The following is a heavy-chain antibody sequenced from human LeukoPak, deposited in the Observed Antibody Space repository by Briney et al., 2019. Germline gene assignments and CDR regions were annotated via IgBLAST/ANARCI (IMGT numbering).Heavy chain of an antibody. V-gene: IGHV4-34*01. D-gene: IGHD3-3*02. CDR1: GGSFSGYY. Sequence: SETLSLTCAVYGGSFSGYYWSWIRQPPGKGLEWIGEINHSGSTNYNPSLKSRVTISVDTSKNQFSLKLSSVTAADTAVYYCAGEAYISRRYYYMDVWGKGTTVTVSS. CDR2: INHSGST. J-gene: IGHJ6*03. CDR3: AGEAYISRRYYYMDV.